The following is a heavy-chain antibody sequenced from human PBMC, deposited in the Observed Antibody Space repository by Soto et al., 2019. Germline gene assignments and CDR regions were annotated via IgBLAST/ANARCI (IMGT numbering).Heavy chain of an antibody. CDR2: IYPGDSDT. Sequence: PGESLKISCKGSGYSFTGYWIGWVRQMPGKGLEWMGIIYPGDSDTRYSPSFQGQVTISADKSISTAYLQWSSLKASDTAMYYCARKSSWYHREFDYWGQGTLVTVAS. D-gene: IGHD6-13*01. J-gene: IGHJ4*02. CDR3: ARKSSWYHREFDY. V-gene: IGHV5-51*01. CDR1: GYSFTGYW.